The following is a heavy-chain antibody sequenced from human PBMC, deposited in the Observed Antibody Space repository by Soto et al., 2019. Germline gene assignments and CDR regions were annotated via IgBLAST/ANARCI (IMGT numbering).Heavy chain of an antibody. D-gene: IGHD3-3*01. CDR2: IYSSGST. V-gene: IGHV4-4*07. Sequence: PSETLSLTCTGSGGAINSYYWTWFRQPAGKGLEWIGRIYSSGSTKYNPSLQSRVTMSLDTSKNQFSLRLTSVTAADTAVYYCARGQRFSDWFDPWGQGTLVTVS. CDR3: ARGQRFSDWFDP. CDR1: GGAINSYY. J-gene: IGHJ5*02.